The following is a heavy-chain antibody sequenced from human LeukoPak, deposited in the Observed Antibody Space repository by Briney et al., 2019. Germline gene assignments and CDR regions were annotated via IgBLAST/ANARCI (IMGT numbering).Heavy chain of an antibody. V-gene: IGHV1-2*02. J-gene: IGHJ4*02. CDR1: GYTFIDYY. CDR2: INPKSGNT. Sequence: GASVKVSCKASGYTFIDYYMHWVRQAPGQGLEWMGWINPKSGNTNYAQKFRGRVTMTRDTSISTAYLELSRLTSDDTAVYYCAREGHCIGGSRLDSWGQGSVVTVSS. CDR3: AREGHCIGGSRLDS. D-gene: IGHD2-15*01.